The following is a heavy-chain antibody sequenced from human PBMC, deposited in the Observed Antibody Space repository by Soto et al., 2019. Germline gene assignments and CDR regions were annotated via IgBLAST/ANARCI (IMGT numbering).Heavy chain of an antibody. V-gene: IGHV4-59*08. D-gene: IGHD6-13*01. J-gene: IGHJ4*02. CDR2: IYYSGST. CDR3: ARHSSSWSAFDY. CDR1: GGSISSYY. Sequence: SETLSLTCTVSGGSISSYYWSWIRQPPGKGLEWIGYIYYSGSTNYNPSLKSRVTISVDTSKNQFSLKLSSVTAADTAVYYCARHSSSWSAFDYWGQGTLVTVSS.